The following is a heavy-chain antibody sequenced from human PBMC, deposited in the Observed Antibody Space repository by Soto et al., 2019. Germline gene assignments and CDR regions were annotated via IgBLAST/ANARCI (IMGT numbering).Heavy chain of an antibody. CDR1: GGSISSGDYY. J-gene: IGHJ4*02. D-gene: IGHD3-22*01. CDR2: IYYSGST. Sequence: QVQLQESGPGLVKPSQTLSLTCTVSGGSISSGDYYWSWIRQPPGKGLEWIGYIYYSGSTYYNPSLKSRVNISVDTSKNQFSLKLSSVTAADTAVYYCARATGYYDSSGYYYRYYFDYWGQGTLVTVSS. CDR3: ARATGYYDSSGYYYRYYFDY. V-gene: IGHV4-30-4*01.